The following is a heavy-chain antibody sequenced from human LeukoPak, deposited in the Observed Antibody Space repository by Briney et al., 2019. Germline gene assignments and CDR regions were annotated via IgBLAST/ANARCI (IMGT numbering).Heavy chain of an antibody. CDR2: ISASGGST. D-gene: IGHD6-19*01. V-gene: IGHV3-23*01. CDR3: AKVNTYSGTKCFDY. CDR1: GFTFSNYA. J-gene: IGHJ4*02. Sequence: PGRCLRLSRAPAGFTFSNYAMNWVRQAPGKGLDWDSTISASGGSTDYADSLKGRFNISSDHSKNTLYLQMNSLRAEGTAIYYCAKVNTYSGTKCFDYWGQGTLVTVSS.